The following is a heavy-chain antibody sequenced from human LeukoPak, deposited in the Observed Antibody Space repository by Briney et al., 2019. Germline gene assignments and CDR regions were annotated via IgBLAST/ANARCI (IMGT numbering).Heavy chain of an antibody. Sequence: GGSLRLSCAASGFTFGSYGKYWVRQAPGKGLEWVAVISYDGSNKYYADSVKGRFTISRGNSKNTLYLQMNSLRAEDTAVYYCAKDQMGHIAAVDYWGQGTLVTVSS. J-gene: IGHJ4*02. CDR3: AKDQMGHIAAVDY. V-gene: IGHV3-30*18. CDR1: GFTFGSYG. D-gene: IGHD6-13*01. CDR2: ISYDGSNK.